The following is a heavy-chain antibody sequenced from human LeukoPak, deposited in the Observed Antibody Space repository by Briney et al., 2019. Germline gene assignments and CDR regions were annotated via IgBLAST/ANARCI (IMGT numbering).Heavy chain of an antibody. V-gene: IGHV4-34*01. Sequence: MAGGSLRLSCAASGFTFSSYSMNWIRQPPGKGLEWIGEINHSGSTNYNPSLKSRVTISVDTSKNQFSLKLSSVTAADTAVYYCARYCRWVTSETPEYYFDYWGQGTLATVSS. D-gene: IGHD5-18*01. CDR2: INHSGST. CDR1: GFTFSSYS. CDR3: ARYCRWVTSETPEYYFDY. J-gene: IGHJ4*02.